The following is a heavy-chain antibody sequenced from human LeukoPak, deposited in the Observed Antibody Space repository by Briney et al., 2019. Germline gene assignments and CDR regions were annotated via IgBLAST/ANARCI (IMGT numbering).Heavy chain of an antibody. CDR2: ISSNSSDI. J-gene: IGHJ4*02. D-gene: IGHD6-19*01. Sequence: GGSLRLSCAASGFTFSSYSMNWVRQAPGKGLEWVSAISSNSSDIYYADSVKGRFTISRDNAKNTLYLQMNSLRAEDTAVYYGARSGSSGWYINCWGQGTLVTVSS. CDR1: GFTFSSYS. V-gene: IGHV3-21*01. CDR3: ARSGSSGWYINC.